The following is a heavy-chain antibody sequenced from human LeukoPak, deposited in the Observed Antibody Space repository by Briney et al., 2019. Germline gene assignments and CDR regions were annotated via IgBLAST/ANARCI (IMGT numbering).Heavy chain of an antibody. Sequence: ASVKVSCKASGYTFTGYYMHWVRQAPGQGLEWMGWINPNSGGTNYAQKFQGRVTMTRDTSISTAYMELSRLRSDGTAVYYCARDQDYGGTSDYWGQGTLVTVSS. V-gene: IGHV1-2*02. CDR2: INPNSGGT. J-gene: IGHJ4*02. D-gene: IGHD4-23*01. CDR3: ARDQDYGGTSDY. CDR1: GYTFTGYY.